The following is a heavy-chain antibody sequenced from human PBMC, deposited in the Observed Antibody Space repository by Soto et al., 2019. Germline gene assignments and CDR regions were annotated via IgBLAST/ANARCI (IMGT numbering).Heavy chain of an antibody. CDR2: IYRGST. CDR1: GGSISSSSYY. D-gene: IGHD3-10*01. J-gene: IGHJ6*02. V-gene: IGHV4-39*01. Sequence: SETLSLTCTVSGGSISSSSYYWGWIRQPPGKGLEWIGTIYRGSTYYNPSLNSRVTIAVDTSKNQFSLKLSSVTPADTAVYYCARRYFYGSGKYGLDVWGQGTTVTVSS. CDR3: ARRYFYGSGKYGLDV.